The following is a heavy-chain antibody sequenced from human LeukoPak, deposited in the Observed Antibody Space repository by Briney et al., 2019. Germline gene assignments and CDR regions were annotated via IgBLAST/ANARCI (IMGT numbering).Heavy chain of an antibody. D-gene: IGHD4-17*01. J-gene: IGHJ4*02. CDR1: SGSIFSSNW. V-gene: IGHV4-4*02. CDR2: IFHSGST. CDR3: ATPLRGRNTLSI. Sequence: PSETLSLTCAVSSGSIFSSNWWSWVRQPPGKGLEWIGQIFHSGSTNYNPSLKSRVTISVDTSKNQFSLKLSSVTAADTAVYYCATPLRGRNTLSIWGQGTLVTVSS.